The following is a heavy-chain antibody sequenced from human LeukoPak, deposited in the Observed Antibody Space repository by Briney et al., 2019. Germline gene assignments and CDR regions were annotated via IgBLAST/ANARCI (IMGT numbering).Heavy chain of an antibody. D-gene: IGHD6-13*01. CDR3: ARGRSSSKLYGMDV. CDR1: GYTFTSYD. Sequence: GASVKVSCTASGYTFTSYDINWVRQAPGQGLEWMGWMNLNSGNTGYAQKFQGRVTMTRNTSISTAYMELSSLRSEDTAVYYCARGRSSSKLYGMDVWGQGTTVTVSS. J-gene: IGHJ6*02. V-gene: IGHV1-8*01. CDR2: MNLNSGNT.